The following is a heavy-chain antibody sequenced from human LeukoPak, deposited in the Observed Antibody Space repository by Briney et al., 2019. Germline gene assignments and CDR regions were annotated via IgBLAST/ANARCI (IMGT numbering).Heavy chain of an antibody. D-gene: IGHD6-19*01. Sequence: GESLRLSCAASGFTFSSYAMSWARQAPGKGLEWVAVISYDGSNKYYADSVKGRFTISRDNSKNTLYLQMNSLRAEDTAVYYCAKDQYSSGWWFDPWGQGTLVTVSS. J-gene: IGHJ5*02. CDR2: ISYDGSNK. CDR3: AKDQYSSGWWFDP. V-gene: IGHV3-30*18. CDR1: GFTFSSYA.